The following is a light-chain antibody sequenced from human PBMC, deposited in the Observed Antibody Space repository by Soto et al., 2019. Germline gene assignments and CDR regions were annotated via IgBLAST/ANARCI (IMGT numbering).Light chain of an antibody. V-gene: IGKV3-20*01. J-gene: IGKJ5*01. CDR3: QQYGNYIT. Sequence: EIVLTQSPGTLSLSPGERATLSCRASQSVSSSYLAWYQQKPGQAPRLLIYGASSRATGIPDRFSGSGSGTDFTLTISRLEPEDFAVYYCQQYGNYITFGQGTRLEIK. CDR2: GAS. CDR1: QSVSSSY.